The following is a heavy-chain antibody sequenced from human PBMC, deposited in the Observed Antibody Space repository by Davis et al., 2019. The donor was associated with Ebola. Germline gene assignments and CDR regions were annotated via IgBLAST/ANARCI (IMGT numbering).Heavy chain of an antibody. J-gene: IGHJ3*02. V-gene: IGHV5-51*01. CDR1: GYRFTSYW. CDR3: ARSPLVFYYDSSGSPHAFDI. D-gene: IGHD3-22*01. Sequence: GESLKISCKGSGYRFTSYWIGWVRQMPGKGLEWMGIIYPGDSNTRYSPSFPGQVTISADKSITTAYLQWSGLKTSDTAMYYCARSPLVFYYDSSGSPHAFDIWGQGTMVTVSS. CDR2: IYPGDSNT.